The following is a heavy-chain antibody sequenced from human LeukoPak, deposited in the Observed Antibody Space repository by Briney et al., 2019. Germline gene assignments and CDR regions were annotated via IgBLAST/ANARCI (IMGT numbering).Heavy chain of an antibody. CDR3: ARDVPSGLFDT. CDR1: GGSISSGGYS. D-gene: IGHD3-10*01. V-gene: IGHV4-30-2*01. J-gene: IGHJ5*02. Sequence: PSETLSLTCAVSGGSISSGGYSWSWIRLPPGKGLEWIGYIYHSGSTYYNPSLKSRVTISVDTSKNQFSLKVRSVTAADTAVYYCARDVPSGLFDTWGQGTLVTVSS. CDR2: IYHSGST.